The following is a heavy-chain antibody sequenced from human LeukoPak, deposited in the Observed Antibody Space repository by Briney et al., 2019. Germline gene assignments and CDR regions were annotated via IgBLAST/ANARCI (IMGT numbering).Heavy chain of an antibody. V-gene: IGHV4-59*12. J-gene: IGHJ4*02. CDR3: AGLVGRYSSGLYYYYFDY. Sequence: SETLSLTCTVSGGSINSYYWSWIRQPPGKGLEWIGYIYYTGSTNYNPSLKSRATISIDKSKNQFFLNLSSVTAADTAVYYCAGLVGRYSSGLYYYYFDYWGQGTLVTVSS. D-gene: IGHD3-22*01. CDR1: GGSINSYY. CDR2: IYYTGST.